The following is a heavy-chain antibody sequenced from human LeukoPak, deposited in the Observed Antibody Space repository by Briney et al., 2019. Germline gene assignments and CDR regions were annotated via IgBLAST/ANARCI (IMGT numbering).Heavy chain of an antibody. Sequence: SVKVSCKASGGTFSSYAISWVRQAPGQGLEWMGGIIPIFGTANYAQKFQGRVTITTDESTSTAHMELSSLRSEGTAVYYCARDLGSGFEGEYFQHWGQGTLVTVSS. CDR2: IIPIFGTA. V-gene: IGHV1-69*05. CDR3: ARDLGSGFEGEYFQH. D-gene: IGHD6-19*01. J-gene: IGHJ1*01. CDR1: GGTFSSYA.